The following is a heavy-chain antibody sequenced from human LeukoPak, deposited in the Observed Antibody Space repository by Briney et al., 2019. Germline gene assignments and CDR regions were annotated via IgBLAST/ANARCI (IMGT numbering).Heavy chain of an antibody. Sequence: GGSLRLSCAASGFTFSSYSMNWVRQAPGKGLEWVSYISSSSNTIYYADSVKGRFTISRDNAKNSLYLQMNGLRDEDTAVYYCARDRWTVTTPDYFDYSGQGTLVTVSS. CDR1: GFTFSSYS. J-gene: IGHJ4*02. D-gene: IGHD4-17*01. CDR2: ISSSSNTI. CDR3: ARDRWTVTTPDYFDY. V-gene: IGHV3-48*02.